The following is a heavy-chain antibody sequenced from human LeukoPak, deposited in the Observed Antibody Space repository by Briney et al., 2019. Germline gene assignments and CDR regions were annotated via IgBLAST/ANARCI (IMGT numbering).Heavy chain of an antibody. CDR3: ARRGYSYGGYYFDY. CDR2: IIPNFGTT. Sequence: SVKVSCKASGGTFSSYAISWVRQAPGQGLEWMGGIIPNFGTTNYAQKFQGRVTITADESTSTAYMELSSLRSEDTAVYYCARRGYSYGGYYFDYWGQGTLVTVSS. V-gene: IGHV1-69*13. D-gene: IGHD5-18*01. J-gene: IGHJ4*02. CDR1: GGTFSSYA.